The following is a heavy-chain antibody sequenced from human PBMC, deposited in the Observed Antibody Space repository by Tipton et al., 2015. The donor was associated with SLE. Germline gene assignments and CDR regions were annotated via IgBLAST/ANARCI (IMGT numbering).Heavy chain of an antibody. D-gene: IGHD7-27*01. J-gene: IGHJ4*02. Sequence: RSLRLSCVASGFTFSNYGMHWVRQAPGKGLEWVSVIWSDGRKTYYADSVKGRFTISRDNPQNTLYLQMNSLRPEDTGIYYCAKSQGHSDETGPDSWGQGTLVTVSS. CDR1: GFTFSNYG. CDR3: AKSQGHSDETGPDS. V-gene: IGHV3-30*18. CDR2: IWSDGRKT.